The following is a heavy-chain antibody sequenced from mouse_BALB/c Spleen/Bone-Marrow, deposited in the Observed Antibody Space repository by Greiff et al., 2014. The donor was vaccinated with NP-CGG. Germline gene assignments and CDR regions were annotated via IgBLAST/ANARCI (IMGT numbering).Heavy chain of an antibody. CDR3: ARRDGSYFDY. D-gene: IGHD3-3*01. CDR2: INPGSGGT. Sequence: QVQLQQSGAELVRPGTSVKVSCKASGYAFTNYLIEWVKQRPGQGLEWIGMINPGSGGTNYNEKFKGKATLTADKSSSTAYMQLSSLTSDDSAVYFCARRDGSYFDYWGQGTTRTVSS. CDR1: GYAFTNYL. J-gene: IGHJ2*01. V-gene: IGHV1-54*01.